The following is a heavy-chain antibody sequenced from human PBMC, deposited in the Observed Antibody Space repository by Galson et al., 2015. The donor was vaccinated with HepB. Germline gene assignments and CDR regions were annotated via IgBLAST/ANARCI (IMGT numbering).Heavy chain of an antibody. Sequence: SLRLSCAASGFTFSSYWMSRVRQAPGKGLEWVANIKQDGSEKYYVDSVKGRFTISRDNAKNSLYLQMNSLRAEDTAVYYCARDAVAAPGYYFDYWGQGTLVTVSS. CDR1: GFTFSSYW. CDR2: IKQDGSEK. J-gene: IGHJ4*02. V-gene: IGHV3-7*03. D-gene: IGHD6-19*01. CDR3: ARDAVAAPGYYFDY.